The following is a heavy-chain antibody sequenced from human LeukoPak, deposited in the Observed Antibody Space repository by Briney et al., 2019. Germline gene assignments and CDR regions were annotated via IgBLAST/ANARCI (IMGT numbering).Heavy chain of an antibody. CDR3: ASHYYDSSGYYYFDDY. CDR1: GYTFTSYA. D-gene: IGHD3-22*01. J-gene: IGHJ4*02. CDR2: ISAYNGNT. Sequence: ASVKVSCKASGYTFTSYAMHWVRQAPGQGLEWMGWISAYNGNTNYAQKLQGRVTMTTDTSTSTAYMELRSLRSDDTAVYYCASHYYDSSGYYYFDDYWGQGTLVTVSS. V-gene: IGHV1-18*01.